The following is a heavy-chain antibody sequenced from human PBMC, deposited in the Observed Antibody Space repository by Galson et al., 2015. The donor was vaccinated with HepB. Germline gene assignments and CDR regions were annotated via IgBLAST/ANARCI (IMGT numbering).Heavy chain of an antibody. D-gene: IGHD6-6*01. CDR3: AREGWSSSRLYYFDY. CDR2: IWYDGSNK. J-gene: IGHJ4*02. V-gene: IGHV3-33*01. Sequence: SLRLSCAASGFTFSSYGMHWVRQAPGKGLEWVAVIWYDGSNKYYADSVKGRFTISRDNSKNTLYLQTNSLRAEDTAVYYCAREGWSSSRLYYFDYWGQGTLVTVSS. CDR1: GFTFSSYG.